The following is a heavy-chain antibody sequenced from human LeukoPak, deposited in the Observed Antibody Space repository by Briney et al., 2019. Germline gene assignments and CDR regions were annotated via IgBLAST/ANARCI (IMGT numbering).Heavy chain of an antibody. V-gene: IGHV3-30*02. D-gene: IGHD3-10*01. CDR1: GFTFSSYG. Sequence: GGSLRLSCAASGFTFSSYGMHWVRQAPGKGLEWVAFIRYDGSNKYYADSVKGRFTISRDNAKNSLYLQMNSLRAEDTAAYYCARGDSDYYGSGSYPPDWFDPWGQGTLVTVSS. J-gene: IGHJ5*02. CDR2: IRYDGSNK. CDR3: ARGDSDYYGSGSYPPDWFDP.